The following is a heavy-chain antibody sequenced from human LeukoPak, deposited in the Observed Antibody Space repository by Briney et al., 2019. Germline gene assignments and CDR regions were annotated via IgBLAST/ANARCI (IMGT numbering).Heavy chain of an antibody. CDR3: ATDPYYYDSSGYYASRDAFDI. J-gene: IGHJ3*02. CDR1: GYTFTGYY. D-gene: IGHD3-22*01. V-gene: IGHV1-2*02. Sequence: GASVKVSFKASGYTFTGYYMHWVRQAPGQGLEWMGWINPNSGGTNYAQKFQGRVTMTRDTSISTAYMELSRLRSDDTAVYYCATDPYYYDSSGYYASRDAFDIWGQGTMVTVSS. CDR2: INPNSGGT.